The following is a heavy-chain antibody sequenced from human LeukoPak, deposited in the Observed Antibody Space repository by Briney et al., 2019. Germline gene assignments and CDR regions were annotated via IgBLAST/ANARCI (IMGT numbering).Heavy chain of an antibody. Sequence: GRSLRLSCAASGFTFSSYAMHWVRQAPGKGLEWVAVISYDGSNKYYADSVKGRFTISRDNSKNTLYLQMNSLRAEDTAVYYCARDGILGSHDYWGQGTLVTVSS. V-gene: IGHV3-30-3*01. D-gene: IGHD3-3*02. CDR2: ISYDGSNK. J-gene: IGHJ4*02. CDR3: ARDGILGSHDY. CDR1: GFTFSSYA.